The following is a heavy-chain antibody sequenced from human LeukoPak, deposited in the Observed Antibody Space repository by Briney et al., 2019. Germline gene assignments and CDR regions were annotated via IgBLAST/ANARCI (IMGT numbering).Heavy chain of an antibody. J-gene: IGHJ4*02. D-gene: IGHD3-22*01. CDR3: ARDRGSSGYYYYFDY. CDR1: GFTFSSYG. Sequence: GGSLRLSCAASGFTFSSYGMHWVRQAPGKGLGWVAVIWYDGSNKYYADSVKGRFTISRDNSKNTLYLQMNSLRAEDTAVYYCARDRGSSGYYYYFDYWGQGTLVTGSS. CDR2: IWYDGSNK. V-gene: IGHV3-33*01.